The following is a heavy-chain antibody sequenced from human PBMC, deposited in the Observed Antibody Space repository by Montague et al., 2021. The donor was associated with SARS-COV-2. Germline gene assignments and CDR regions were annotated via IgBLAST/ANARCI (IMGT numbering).Heavy chain of an antibody. CDR1: GFIFSSHG. J-gene: IGHJ6*02. D-gene: IGHD3-3*01. CDR2: ISYDGSNK. Sequence: YLSLSFSASGFIFSSHGMHWVRQAPGKGLEWVAVISYDGSNKYYADSVKGRFTISRDNSKNTLYLQMNSLRAEDTAVYYCAKDFFTIFGVVIPHRNYYYGMDVWGQGTTVTVSS. CDR3: AKDFFTIFGVVIPHRNYYYGMDV. V-gene: IGHV3-30*18.